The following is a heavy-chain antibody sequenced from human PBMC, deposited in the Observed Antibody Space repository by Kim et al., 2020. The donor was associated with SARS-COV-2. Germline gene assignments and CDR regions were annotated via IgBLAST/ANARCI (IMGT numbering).Heavy chain of an antibody. D-gene: IGHD2-8*01. CDR1: GFSLSTRGMC. Sequence: SGPTLVNPTQTLTLTCTFSGFSLSTRGMCVSWIRQPPGKALEWLARIDWDDDKYYSTSLKTRLTISKDSSKNQVVLTMTNMDPVDTATYYCARMTSVGYCTTVGCLRRGWFDPWGQGTLVTVSS. CDR2: IDWDDDK. V-gene: IGHV2-70*11. CDR3: ARMTSVGYCTTVGCLRRGWFDP. J-gene: IGHJ5*02.